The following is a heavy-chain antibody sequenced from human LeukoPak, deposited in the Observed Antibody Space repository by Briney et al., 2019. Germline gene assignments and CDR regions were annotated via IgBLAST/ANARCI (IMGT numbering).Heavy chain of an antibody. CDR1: GGSISSGDYY. CDR2: IYYSGST. J-gene: IGHJ4*02. Sequence: SSETLSLTCTVSGGSISSGDYYWSWIRQPPGKGLEWIRYIYYSGSTYYNPSLKSRVTISVDTSKNQFSLKLSSVTAADTAVYYCARRRDGYNRGYFDYWGQGTLVTVSS. V-gene: IGHV4-30-4*01. D-gene: IGHD5-24*01. CDR3: ARRRDGYNRGYFDY.